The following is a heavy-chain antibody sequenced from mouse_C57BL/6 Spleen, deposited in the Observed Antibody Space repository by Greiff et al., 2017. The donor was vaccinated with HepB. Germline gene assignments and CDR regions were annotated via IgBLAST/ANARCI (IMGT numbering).Heavy chain of an antibody. CDR1: GFTFSDYY. CDR3: ARESDGYYEGYFDY. J-gene: IGHJ2*01. D-gene: IGHD2-3*01. Sequence: EVKLVESEGGLVQPGSSMKLSCTASGFTFSDYYMAWVRQVPEKGLEWVANINYDGSSTYYLDSLKSRFIISRDNAKNILYLQMSSLKSEDTATYYCARESDGYYEGYFDYWGQGTTLTVSS. CDR2: INYDGSST. V-gene: IGHV5-16*01.